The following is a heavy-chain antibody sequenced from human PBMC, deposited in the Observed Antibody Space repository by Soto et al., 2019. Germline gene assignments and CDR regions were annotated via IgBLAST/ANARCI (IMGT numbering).Heavy chain of an antibody. CDR3: ARGASSAYPHDGFDI. Sequence: PGGSLRLSCAASGFTFSDHYMDWVRRTPGKGLEWLGRIRNKPASYSTEYAASVTGRFTISRDDSRNSLFLQMNSLRPDDTAVYYCARGASSAYPHDGFDIWGQGTMVIVSS. J-gene: IGHJ3*02. D-gene: IGHD3-22*01. V-gene: IGHV3-72*01. CDR1: GFTFSDHY. CDR2: IRNKPASYST.